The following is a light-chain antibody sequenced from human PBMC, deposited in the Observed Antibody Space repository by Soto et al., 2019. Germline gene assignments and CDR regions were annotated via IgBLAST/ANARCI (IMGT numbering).Light chain of an antibody. J-gene: IGKJ2*01. CDR1: QSVNSN. V-gene: IGKV3-15*01. Sequence: EIVMTQSPATLSLSPGERATLSCRASQSVNSNLAWYQQKPGQAPRLLIYGASTRATGLPARFSGSGSGTEFTLTLSSLQSEDFAVYYCQQYNNWPYTFGQGTKLEIK. CDR2: GAS. CDR3: QQYNNWPYT.